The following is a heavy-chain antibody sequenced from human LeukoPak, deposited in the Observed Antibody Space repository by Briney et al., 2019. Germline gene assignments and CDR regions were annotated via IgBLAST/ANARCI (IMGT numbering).Heavy chain of an antibody. V-gene: IGHV4-34*01. CDR3: ARPVSGSSFDAFDI. D-gene: IGHD1-26*01. Sequence: SETLSLTCAVYGGSFSGYYWSWIRQPPGKGLEWIGEIYHSGSTNYNPSLKSRVTISVDTSKNQFSLKLSSVTAADTAVYYCARPVSGSSFDAFDIWGQGTMVTVSS. J-gene: IGHJ3*02. CDR2: IYHSGST. CDR1: GGSFSGYY.